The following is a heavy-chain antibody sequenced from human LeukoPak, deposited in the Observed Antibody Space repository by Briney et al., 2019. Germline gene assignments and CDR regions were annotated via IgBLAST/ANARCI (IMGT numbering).Heavy chain of an antibody. J-gene: IGHJ4*02. V-gene: IGHV3-9*01. Sequence: HPGRSLRLSRAASGFTFDDYAMHWVRQAPGKGLEWVSGISWNSGSIGYADSVKGRFTISRDNAKNSLYLQMNSLRAEDTALYYCAKGSSGWYGLGYWGQETLVTVSS. D-gene: IGHD6-19*01. CDR3: AKGSSGWYGLGY. CDR1: GFTFDDYA. CDR2: ISWNSGSI.